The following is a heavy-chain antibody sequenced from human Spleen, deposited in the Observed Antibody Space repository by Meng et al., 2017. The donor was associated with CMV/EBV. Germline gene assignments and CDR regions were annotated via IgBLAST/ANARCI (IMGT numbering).Heavy chain of an antibody. J-gene: IGHJ4*02. CDR2: INPNSGGT. D-gene: IGHD2-15*01. V-gene: IGHV1-2*02. CDR3: ARDSRYCSGGSCYPLNC. Sequence: ASVKVSCKASGYTFTGYYMHWVRQAPGQGLEWMGWINPNSGGTNYAQKFQGRVTMTRDTSISTAYMELSRLRSDDTAVYYCARDSRYCSGGSCYPLNCWGQGTLVTVSS. CDR1: GYTFTGYY.